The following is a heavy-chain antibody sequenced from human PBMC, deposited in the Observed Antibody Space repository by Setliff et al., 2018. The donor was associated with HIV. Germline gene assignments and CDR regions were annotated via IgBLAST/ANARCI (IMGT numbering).Heavy chain of an antibody. CDR1: SGSMTGHY. J-gene: IGHJ4*01. CDR3: ARGLSSQTYWGTRPLGLDY. CDR2: LHSLGSSRVSATP. Sequence: PSETLSLTCSVSSGSMTGHYWTWVRQPPGKGLEWIGYLHSLGSSRVSATPHYSPSLKSRITISLDTSKRQFSLTMTSVTAADTAVYYCARGLSSQTYWGTRPLGLDYWGQGSLVTVSS. D-gene: IGHD2-2*01. V-gene: IGHV4-4*08.